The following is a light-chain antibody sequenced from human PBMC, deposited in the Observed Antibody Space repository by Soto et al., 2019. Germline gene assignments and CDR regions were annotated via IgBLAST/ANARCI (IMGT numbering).Light chain of an antibody. CDR2: DVS. CDR3: SSYTSSSTLGL. CDR1: SSDVGGYRY. J-gene: IGLJ1*01. V-gene: IGLV2-14*01. Sequence: QSALTQPASVSGSPGQSITISCTGTSSDVGGYRYVSWYQQHPGKAPKLMIYDVSNRPSGVSNRFSGSKSGNTASLTISGLQAEDEADYYCSSYTSSSTLGLFGTGTKLTVL.